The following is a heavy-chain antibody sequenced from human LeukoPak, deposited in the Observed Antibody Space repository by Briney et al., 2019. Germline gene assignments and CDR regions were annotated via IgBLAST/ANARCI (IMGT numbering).Heavy chain of an antibody. Sequence: ASVKVSCKASGYTFTSYGISWVRQAPGQVPEWMGWISTHNGKTKYAQNFQGRITMTTETSASTAYLELRSLRADDTAVYFCARQYCITTDCSMIQTYFDYWGQGTLVTVSS. V-gene: IGHV1-18*01. CDR1: GYTFTSYG. D-gene: IGHD2/OR15-2a*01. CDR3: ARQYCITTDCSMIQTYFDY. CDR2: ISTHNGKT. J-gene: IGHJ4*02.